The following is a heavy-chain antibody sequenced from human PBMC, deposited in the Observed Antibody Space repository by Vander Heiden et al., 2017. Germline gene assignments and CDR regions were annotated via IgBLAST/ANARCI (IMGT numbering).Heavy chain of an antibody. V-gene: IGHV1-58*01. Sequence: QMQLVQAGAEVKKPGTAGKVSCKASGFTFTSSAVQWVRQARGQRLEWIGWIVVGSGNTNYAQKFQERVTITRDMSTSTAYMELSSLRSEDTAVYYCAAVVVTDAFDIWGQGTMVTVSS. CDR2: IVVGSGNT. CDR3: AAVVVTDAFDI. D-gene: IGHD2-21*01. CDR1: GFTFTSSA. J-gene: IGHJ3*02.